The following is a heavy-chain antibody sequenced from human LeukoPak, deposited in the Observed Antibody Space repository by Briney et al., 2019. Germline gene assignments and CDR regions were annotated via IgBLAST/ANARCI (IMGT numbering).Heavy chain of an antibody. CDR2: ISGSGGST. CDR3: ARDADTGTNPLDY. V-gene: IGHV3-23*01. D-gene: IGHD2-8*01. CDR1: GFTFSSYA. J-gene: IGHJ4*02. Sequence: GGSLRLSCAASGFTFSSYAMSWVRQAPGKGLEWVSAISGSGGSTYYADSVKGRFTISRDNSKNTLYLQMNSLRSEDTALYYCARDADTGTNPLDYWGQGTLVTVSS.